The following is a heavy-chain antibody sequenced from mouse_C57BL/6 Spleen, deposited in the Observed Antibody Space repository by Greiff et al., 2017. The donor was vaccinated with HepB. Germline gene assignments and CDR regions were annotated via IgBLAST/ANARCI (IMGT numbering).Heavy chain of an antibody. CDR2: ISGGGSYT. CDR1: GFTFSSYA. CDR3: ASGGGFDY. V-gene: IGHV5-4*03. Sequence: EVMLVESGGGLVKPGGSLKLSCAASGFTFSSYAMSWVRQTPEKRLEWVATISGGGSYTYYPDNVKGRFTISRDNAKNNLYLQMSHLKSEDTAMYDCASGGGFDYWGQGTTLTVSS. J-gene: IGHJ2*01.